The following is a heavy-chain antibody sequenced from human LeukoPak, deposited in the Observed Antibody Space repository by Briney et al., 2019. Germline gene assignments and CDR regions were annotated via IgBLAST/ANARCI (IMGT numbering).Heavy chain of an antibody. D-gene: IGHD2-15*01. CDR2: ISGSGGST. CDR1: GFTFSSYA. J-gene: IGHJ4*02. CDR3: AKGDCSGGSCYPNFDY. V-gene: IGHV3-23*01. Sequence: AGGSLRLSCAASGFTFSSYAMSWVRQAPGKGLEWVSAISGSGGSTYYADSVKGRFTISRDNSKNTLYLQMNSLRAEDTAVYYCAKGDCSGGSCYPNFDYWGQGTLVTVSS.